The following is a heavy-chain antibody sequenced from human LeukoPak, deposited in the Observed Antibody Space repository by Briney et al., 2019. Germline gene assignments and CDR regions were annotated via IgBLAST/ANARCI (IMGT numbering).Heavy chain of an antibody. CDR1: GGSITSSNYF. Sequence: SETLSLTCTVSGGSITSSNYFWGWIRQPPGKGLEWIGSIYYSGDTYYSPSLKSRVTVSVDTSKNHFSLTVRSMTAADTAVYYCARPPYSSSFHAFDIWGPGTMVTVSS. J-gene: IGHJ3*02. CDR2: IYYSGDT. V-gene: IGHV4-39*01. CDR3: ARPPYSSSFHAFDI. D-gene: IGHD6-6*01.